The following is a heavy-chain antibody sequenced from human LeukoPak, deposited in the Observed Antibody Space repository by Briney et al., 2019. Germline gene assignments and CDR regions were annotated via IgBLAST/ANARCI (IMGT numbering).Heavy chain of an antibody. V-gene: IGHV4-4*07. CDR1: GGSISSYK. Sequence: PSETLSLTCTVSGGSISSYKWSWIRQPAGKGLEWIGRIYSSGSTNYTPSLKSRVTMSVDTSKNQFSLKLSSVTAADTAVYYCARHFPSKIVVVITTIDYWGQGTLVTVSS. CDR3: ARHFPSKIVVVITTIDY. D-gene: IGHD3-22*01. CDR2: IYSSGST. J-gene: IGHJ4*02.